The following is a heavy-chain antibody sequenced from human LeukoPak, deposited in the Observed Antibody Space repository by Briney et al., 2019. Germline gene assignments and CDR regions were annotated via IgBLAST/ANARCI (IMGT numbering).Heavy chain of an antibody. Sequence: GGSLRLSCAASGFTFSSYAMSWVRQAPGKGLEWVAVISHDGSNKYYADSVKGRFTISRDNSKNTLYLQMNSLRAEDTAVYYCARDQEGTPFYYFDYWGQGTLVTVSS. CDR2: ISHDGSNK. CDR1: GFTFSSYA. CDR3: ARDQEGTPFYYFDY. J-gene: IGHJ4*02. D-gene: IGHD1-1*01. V-gene: IGHV3-30-3*01.